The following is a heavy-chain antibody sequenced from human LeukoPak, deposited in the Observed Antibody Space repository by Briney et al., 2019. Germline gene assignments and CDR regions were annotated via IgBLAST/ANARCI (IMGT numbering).Heavy chain of an antibody. CDR1: GGTFSSYA. J-gene: IGHJ4*02. Sequence: SVKVSCKASGGTFSSYAISWVRQAPGQGLEWMGRIIPILGIANYAQKFQGRVTITADKSTSTAYMELSSLRSEDTAVYYCARDPGIAVAGSYYWGQGTLVTVSS. D-gene: IGHD6-19*01. CDR3: ARDPGIAVAGSYY. V-gene: IGHV1-69*04. CDR2: IIPILGIA.